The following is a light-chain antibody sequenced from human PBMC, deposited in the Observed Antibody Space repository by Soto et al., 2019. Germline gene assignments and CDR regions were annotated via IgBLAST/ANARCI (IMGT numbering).Light chain of an antibody. CDR1: QDISNY. Sequence: DIQMTQSPSSLSASVRDRVTITCQASQDISNYLNWYQQKPGKAPKLLICDASKLEPGVPSRFSGSRSGTDFTFTISRLQPEDIATYYCQQYDHLPFTFGPGTKVDIK. J-gene: IGKJ3*01. CDR2: DAS. CDR3: QQYDHLPFT. V-gene: IGKV1-33*01.